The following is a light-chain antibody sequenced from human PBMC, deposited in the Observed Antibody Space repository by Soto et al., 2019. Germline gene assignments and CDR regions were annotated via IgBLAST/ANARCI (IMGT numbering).Light chain of an antibody. CDR3: QQYGSSHT. J-gene: IGKJ1*01. Sequence: EIVLTQSPGTLSLSPGERATLSCRSSQSVSSSYLAWYQQKPGQAPRLLIYGASSRATGIPDRFSGSGSGTDFTLTISRLEPEDLAVYYCQQYGSSHTFGPGTKVEIK. CDR1: QSVSSSY. V-gene: IGKV3-20*01. CDR2: GAS.